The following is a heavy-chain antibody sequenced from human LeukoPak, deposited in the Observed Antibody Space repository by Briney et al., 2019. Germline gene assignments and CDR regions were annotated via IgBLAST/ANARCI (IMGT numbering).Heavy chain of an antibody. CDR1: GFTISSYA. CDR3: ARGTRGFDY. J-gene: IGHJ4*02. V-gene: IGHV3-64*01. CDR2: ISSNGGST. Sequence: GGSLRLSCAASGFTISSYAMHWVRQAPGKGLEYVSAISSNGGSTYYANSVKGRFTISRDNSKNTLYLQMGSLRAEDMAVYYCARGTRGFDYWGQGTLVTVSS. D-gene: IGHD3-10*01.